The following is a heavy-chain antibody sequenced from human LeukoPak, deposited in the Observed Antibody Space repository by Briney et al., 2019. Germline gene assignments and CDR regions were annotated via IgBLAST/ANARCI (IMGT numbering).Heavy chain of an antibody. CDR1: GFTFNTYT. Sequence: HPGGSLRLSCAASGFTFNTYTMNWVGQAPGKGLEWLSFINTKSRSMYYADSVKGRFTISRDNAKNSLYLQMNSLRAEDTALYYCVRDQDWAFDYWGQGTLVTVPS. J-gene: IGHJ4*02. CDR3: VRDQDWAFDY. V-gene: IGHV3-48*01. CDR2: INTKSRSM. D-gene: IGHD3/OR15-3a*01.